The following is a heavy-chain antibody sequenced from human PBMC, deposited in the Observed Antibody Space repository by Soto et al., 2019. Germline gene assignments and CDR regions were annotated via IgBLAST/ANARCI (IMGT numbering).Heavy chain of an antibody. CDR2: IYSSGST. CDR3: ARAYPGDDYQEGY. V-gene: IGHV4-30-4*01. Sequence: SETLSLTCTVSGGSISSDYFYWTWIRQPPGKGMEWIGYIYSSGSTSYNPSLKSRLTMSLDTSRNQLSLKLSSVTAADTAVYYCARAYPGDDYQEGYWGQGTLVTVSS. D-gene: IGHD4-17*01. J-gene: IGHJ4*02. CDR1: GGSISSDYFY.